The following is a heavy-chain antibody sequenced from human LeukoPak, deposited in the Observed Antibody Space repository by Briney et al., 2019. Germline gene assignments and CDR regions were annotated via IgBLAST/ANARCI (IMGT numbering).Heavy chain of an antibody. CDR2: ISYDGSNK. V-gene: IGHV3-30*04. Sequence: GGSLRLSCAASGFTFSSYAMHWVRQAPGKGLEWVAVISYDGSNKYYADSVKGRFTISRDNSKNTLYLQMNSLRAEDTAVYYCARDRIWYFDYWGQGTLVTVSS. CDR1: GFTFSSYA. D-gene: IGHD5-24*01. CDR3: ARDRIWYFDY. J-gene: IGHJ4*02.